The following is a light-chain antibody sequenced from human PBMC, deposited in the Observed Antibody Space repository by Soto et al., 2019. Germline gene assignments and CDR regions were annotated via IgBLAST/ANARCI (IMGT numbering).Light chain of an antibody. CDR1: NSNIGSNT. V-gene: IGLV1-44*01. Sequence: QAVVTQPPSASGTPGQRVTISCSGSNSNIGSNTVNWYQQLPGTAPKLLIYDNNKRPSGVPGRFSDSKSGTSASLAISGLQSEDEADDYCASWDDRLKGVIFGGGTKLTVL. CDR2: DNN. CDR3: ASWDDRLKGVI. J-gene: IGLJ2*01.